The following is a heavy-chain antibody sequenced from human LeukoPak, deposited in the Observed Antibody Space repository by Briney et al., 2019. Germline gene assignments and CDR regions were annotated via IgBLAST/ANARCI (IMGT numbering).Heavy chain of an antibody. D-gene: IGHD4-17*01. CDR1: GGSIGTYS. Sequence: SETLSLTCTVSGGSIGTYSWNWIRQPPGKGLEWIGYIYYSGTTNYNPSLNSRVTISVDTSKNQFSLKLSSVTAADTAVYYCAVLGDYGYWGQGTLVTVSS. V-gene: IGHV4-59*12. CDR2: IYYSGTT. CDR3: AVLGDYGY. J-gene: IGHJ4*02.